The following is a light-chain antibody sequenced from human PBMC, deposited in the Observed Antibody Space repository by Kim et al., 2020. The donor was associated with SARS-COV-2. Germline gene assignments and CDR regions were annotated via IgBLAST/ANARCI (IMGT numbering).Light chain of an antibody. CDR3: QAWDNNIVV. J-gene: IGLJ2*01. CDR1: KLGNKY. Sequence: SYELTQPPSLSVSPGQTASITCSGDKLGNKYVCWYQQRPGQSPLLVIYQDNQRPSGISERFSGSNSGNTATLTIAGTQAVDEADYYCQAWDNNIVVFGGGTKVTVL. V-gene: IGLV3-1*01. CDR2: QDN.